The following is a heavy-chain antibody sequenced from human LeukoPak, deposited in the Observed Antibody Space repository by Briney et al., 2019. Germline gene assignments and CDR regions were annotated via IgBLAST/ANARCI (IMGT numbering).Heavy chain of an antibody. D-gene: IGHD3-22*01. CDR1: GFTFSSYA. V-gene: IGHV3-23*01. Sequence: GGSLRLSCAASGFTFSSYAMNWVRQAPGKGLEWVSGISGSGDNTYYADSVKGRFTISRDNSKNTLYLQMNSLRAEDTAVYYCARALGYYYDSSGSYYFDYWGQGTLVTVSS. CDR3: ARALGYYYDSSGSYYFDY. CDR2: ISGSGDNT. J-gene: IGHJ4*02.